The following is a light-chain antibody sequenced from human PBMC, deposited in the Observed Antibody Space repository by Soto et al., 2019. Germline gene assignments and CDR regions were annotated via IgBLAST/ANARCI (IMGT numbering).Light chain of an antibody. J-gene: IGLJ1*01. V-gene: IGLV1-40*01. Sequence: QSALKQPPSVSGAPGQRVTISCTGSSSNIGAGYEVHWYQQLPGTAPKLLIYGNNNRPSGVPDRFSGSKSGTSASLAITGLQAEDEADYYCQSYDSSLSALYVFGTGTKVTVL. CDR3: QSYDSSLSALYV. CDR1: SSNIGAGYE. CDR2: GNN.